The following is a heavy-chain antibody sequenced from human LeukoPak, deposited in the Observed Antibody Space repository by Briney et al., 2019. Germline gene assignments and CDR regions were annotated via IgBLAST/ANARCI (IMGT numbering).Heavy chain of an antibody. CDR2: ISYSEST. CDR3: AGTYYYDSSGYYDFDY. CDR1: GDSIDSGGYY. J-gene: IGHJ4*02. Sequence: SGTLSLTCSVSGDSIDSGGYYWSWIRQRPGQGLEWIGYISYSESTYYKPSLKSRVTISVDTSKNQFSLKLSSVTAADTAVYYCAGTYYYDSSGYYDFDYWGQGTLVTVSS. D-gene: IGHD3-22*01. V-gene: IGHV4-30-4*08.